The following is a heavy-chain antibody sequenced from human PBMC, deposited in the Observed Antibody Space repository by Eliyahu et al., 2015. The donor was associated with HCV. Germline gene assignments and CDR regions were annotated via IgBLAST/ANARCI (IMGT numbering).Heavy chain of an antibody. D-gene: IGHD6-6*01. CDR3: AKDQAGSSSLIDY. V-gene: IGHV3-30*02. CDR1: GFTFSSYG. CDR2: IRYDGSNK. J-gene: IGHJ4*02. Sequence: QVQLVESGGGVVQPGGSLRLSCAASGFTFSSYGMHWVRQAPGKGLGWVAFIRYDGSNKYYADSVKGRFTISRDNSKNTLYLQMNSLRAEDTAVYYCAKDQAGSSSLIDYWGQGTLVTVSS.